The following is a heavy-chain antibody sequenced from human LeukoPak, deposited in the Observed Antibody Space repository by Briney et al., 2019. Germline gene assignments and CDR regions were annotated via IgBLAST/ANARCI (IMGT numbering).Heavy chain of an antibody. V-gene: IGHV1-2*02. CDR1: GCTFTGYY. CDR2: INPNSGGT. Sequence: ASVKVSCKASGCTFTGYYMHWVRQAPGQGLEWMGWINPNSGGTNYAQKFQGRVTMTRDTSISTAHMELSRLSSDDTAVYYCARERVNGRPFDYWGQGTLVIVSS. CDR3: ARERVNGRPFDY. J-gene: IGHJ4*02. D-gene: IGHD1-26*01.